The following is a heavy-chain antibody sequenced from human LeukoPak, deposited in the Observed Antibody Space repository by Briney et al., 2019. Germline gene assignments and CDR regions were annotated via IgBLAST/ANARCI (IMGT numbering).Heavy chain of an antibody. J-gene: IGHJ5*02. Sequence: SETLSLTCAVSGYSISSGYYWGWIRQPPGKGLEWIGSIYHSGSTYCNPSLKSRVTMSVDTSKNQFSLKLSSVTAADTAVYYCARDRGGYDWFDPWGQGTLVTVSS. CDR2: IYHSGST. CDR3: ARDRGGYDWFDP. D-gene: IGHD3-22*01. V-gene: IGHV4-38-2*02. CDR1: GYSISSGYY.